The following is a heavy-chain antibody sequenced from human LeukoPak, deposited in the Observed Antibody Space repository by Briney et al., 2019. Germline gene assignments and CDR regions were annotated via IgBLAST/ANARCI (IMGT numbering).Heavy chain of an antibody. V-gene: IGHV5-51*01. Sequence: GESLKISCKGSGYSFTSYWIGWVRQMPGKGLERMGIIYPGDSDTRYSPSFQGQVTISADKSISTAYLQWSSLKASDTAMYYCARSDYSNYDGPLENWFDPWGQGTLVTVSS. J-gene: IGHJ5*02. CDR1: GYSFTSYW. CDR3: ARSDYSNYDGPLENWFDP. D-gene: IGHD4-11*01. CDR2: IYPGDSDT.